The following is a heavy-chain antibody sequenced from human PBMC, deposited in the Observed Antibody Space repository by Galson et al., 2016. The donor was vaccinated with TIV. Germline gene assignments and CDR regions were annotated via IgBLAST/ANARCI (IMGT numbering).Heavy chain of an antibody. CDR1: GNSLNELV. Sequence: SVKVSCKVSGNSLNELVIHWVRQAPGKGLEWMGGFDPEFAKTVYAQKLQDRVTMAADTSTNTAYMELGSLRFEDTAVYYCATVAWFPGLSLDTWGQGTLVTVSS. J-gene: IGHJ5*02. CDR2: FDPEFAKT. V-gene: IGHV1-24*01. CDR3: ATVAWFPGLSLDT. D-gene: IGHD2/OR15-2a*01.